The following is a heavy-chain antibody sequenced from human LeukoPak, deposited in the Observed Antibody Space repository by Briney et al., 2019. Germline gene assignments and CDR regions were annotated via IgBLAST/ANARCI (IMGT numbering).Heavy chain of an antibody. CDR2: IYTSGST. D-gene: IGHD1-26*01. V-gene: IGHV4-4*07. CDR1: GGSISSYY. CDR3: ARDRRDPRGYYYYMDV. Sequence: SETLSLTCTVSGGSISSYYWSWIRQPAGKGLEWIGRIYTSGSTNYNPSLKSRVTMSVDTSKNQFSLKLSSVTAADTAVYYCARDRRDPRGYYYYMDVWGKGTTVTVSS. J-gene: IGHJ6*03.